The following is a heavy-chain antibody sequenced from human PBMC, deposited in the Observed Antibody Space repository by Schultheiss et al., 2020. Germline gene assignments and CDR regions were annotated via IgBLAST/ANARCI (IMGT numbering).Heavy chain of an antibody. D-gene: IGHD6-19*01. CDR2: IYPGDSDT. J-gene: IGHJ4*02. V-gene: IGHV5-51*01. CDR3: ARHTSTGWYSFDY. Sequence: GGSLRLSCKGSGYSFTSYWIGWVRQMPGKGLEWMGVIYPGDSDTRYSPSFQGQVTFSVDKSISTAYLQWSSLRASDTAIYFCARHTSTGWYSFDYWGQGTLVTVSS. CDR1: GYSFTSYW.